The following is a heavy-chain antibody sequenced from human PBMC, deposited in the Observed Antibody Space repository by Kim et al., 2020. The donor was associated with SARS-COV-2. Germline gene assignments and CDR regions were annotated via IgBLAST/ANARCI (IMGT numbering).Heavy chain of an antibody. D-gene: IGHD2-15*01. CDR1: GGSFSGYY. J-gene: IGHJ6*02. CDR3: ARFPRVVVAATLHYYYGMDV. V-gene: IGHV4-34*01. CDR2: INHSGST. Sequence: SETLSLTCAVYGGSFSGYYWSWIRQPPGKGLEWIGEINHSGSTNYNPSLKSRVTISVDTSKNQFSLKLSSVTAADTAVYYCARFPRVVVAATLHYYYGMDVWGQGTTVTVSS.